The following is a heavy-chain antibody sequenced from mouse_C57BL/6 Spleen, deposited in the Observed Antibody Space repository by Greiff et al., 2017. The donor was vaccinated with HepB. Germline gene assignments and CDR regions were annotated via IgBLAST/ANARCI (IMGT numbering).Heavy chain of an antibody. V-gene: IGHV14-3*01. D-gene: IGHD1-1*01. CDR3: AGGYYGSGRGFAY. CDR1: GFNIKNTY. Sequence: EVQLQQSVAELVRPGASVKLSCTASGFNIKNTYMHWVKQRPEQGLEWIGRIDPANGNTKYAPKFQGKATITADTSSNTAYLQLSSLTSEDTAIYYCAGGYYGSGRGFAYWGQGTLVTVSA. CDR2: IDPANGNT. J-gene: IGHJ3*01.